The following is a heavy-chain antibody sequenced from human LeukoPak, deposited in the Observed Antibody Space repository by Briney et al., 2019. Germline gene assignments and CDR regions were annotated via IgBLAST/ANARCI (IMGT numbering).Heavy chain of an antibody. Sequence: AGSLRLSCAASGFTFSSYGMSWVRQAPGKGLEWVSTISGGGGGTYYADSVKGRFTIFRDNSKNTLFLQMNSLRVEDTAVYHCASRVGATGGPFDYWGQGTLVTVSS. D-gene: IGHD1-26*01. V-gene: IGHV3-23*01. CDR2: ISGGGGGT. CDR3: ASRVGATGGPFDY. CDR1: GFTFSSYG. J-gene: IGHJ4*02.